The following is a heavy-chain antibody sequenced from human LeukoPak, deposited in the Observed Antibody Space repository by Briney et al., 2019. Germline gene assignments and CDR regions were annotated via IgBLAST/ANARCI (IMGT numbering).Heavy chain of an antibody. CDR2: IIPVFGTP. CDR3: AIDFAPNDFWSGSSGMNV. J-gene: IGHJ6*03. V-gene: IGHV1-69*05. D-gene: IGHD3-3*01. CDR1: GGTFSSYA. Sequence: ASVKVSCKASGGTFSSYAISWVRQAPGQGLEWMGGIIPVFGTPKYAQKFQGRVSITKDESTSTAYMELSSLSSEDTAVYYCAIDFAPNDFWSGSSGMNVWGKGTTVTVSS.